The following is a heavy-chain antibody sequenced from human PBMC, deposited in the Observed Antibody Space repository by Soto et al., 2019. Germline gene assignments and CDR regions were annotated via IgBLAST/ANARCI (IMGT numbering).Heavy chain of an antibody. CDR1: GYSFTSYW. D-gene: IGHD2-2*01. Sequence: PGESLKISCKGSGYSFTSYWISWVRQMPGKGLEWMGRIDPSDSYTNYSPSFQGHVTISADKSISTAYLQWSSLKASDTAMYYCASHYCSSTSCYRYYYYYYGMDVWGQGTTVTVSS. CDR3: ASHYCSSTSCYRYYYYYYGMDV. CDR2: IDPSDSYT. V-gene: IGHV5-10-1*01. J-gene: IGHJ6*02.